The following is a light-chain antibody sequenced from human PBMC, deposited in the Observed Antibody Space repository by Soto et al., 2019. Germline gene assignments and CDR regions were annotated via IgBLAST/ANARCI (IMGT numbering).Light chain of an antibody. J-gene: IGLJ1*01. CDR2: DVS. CDR3: SSYTSSSTLLYV. V-gene: IGLV2-14*01. Sequence: QSVLTQPASVSGSPGQSITISCTGTSRDVGGYNYVSWYQQHPGKAPKLIIYDVSNRPSGVSNRFSGSKSGNTASLTISGRQAEDEADYYCSSYTSSSTLLYVFGTGTKGTVL. CDR1: SRDVGGYNY.